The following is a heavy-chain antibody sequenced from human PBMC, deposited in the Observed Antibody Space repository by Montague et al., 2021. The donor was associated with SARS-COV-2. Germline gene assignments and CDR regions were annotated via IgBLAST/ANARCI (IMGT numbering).Heavy chain of an antibody. CDR2: IKQDGSEK. V-gene: IGHV3-7*01. Sequence: LRLSCAASGFSFSSYWMSWVRQAPGKGLEWVANIKQDGSEKYYVDSVKGRFTISRDNAKHSLYLQMSSLRAEDTAVYYCARVPSSSWYFEYWGQGTLVTVSS. D-gene: IGHD6-13*01. CDR1: GFSFSSYW. J-gene: IGHJ4*02. CDR3: ARVPSSSWYFEY.